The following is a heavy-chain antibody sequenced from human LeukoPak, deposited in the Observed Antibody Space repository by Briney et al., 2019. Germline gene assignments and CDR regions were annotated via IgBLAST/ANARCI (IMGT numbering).Heavy chain of an antibody. Sequence: PGGSLRLSCAASGFTFSSYGMHWVRQAPGKGLEWVAVIWYDGSNKYYADSVKGRFTISRDNSKNTLYLQMNSLRAEDTAVYYCARDGVAPAATNYYYYYMDVWGKGTTVTVSS. CDR3: ARDGVAPAATNYYYYYMDV. D-gene: IGHD2-2*01. V-gene: IGHV3-33*01. CDR1: GFTFSSYG. CDR2: IWYDGSNK. J-gene: IGHJ6*03.